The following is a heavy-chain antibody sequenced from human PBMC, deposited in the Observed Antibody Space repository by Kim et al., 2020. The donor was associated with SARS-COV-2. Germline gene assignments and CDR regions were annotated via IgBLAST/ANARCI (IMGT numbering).Heavy chain of an antibody. Sequence: SETLSLTCAVYGGSFSGYYWSWIRQPPGKGLEWIGEINRSGSTNYNPSLKSRVTISMDTSKNQFSLNLNSVTAADTAVYYCARGPLTMLRGVIITGYYSGMDVWGQGTTVTVSS. CDR2: INRSGST. CDR3: ARGPLTMLRGVIITGYYSGMDV. CDR1: GGSFSGYY. V-gene: IGHV4-34*01. J-gene: IGHJ6*02. D-gene: IGHD3-10*01.